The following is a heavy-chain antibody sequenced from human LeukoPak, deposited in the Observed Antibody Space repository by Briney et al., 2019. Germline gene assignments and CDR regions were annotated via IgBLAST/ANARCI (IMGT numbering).Heavy chain of an antibody. Sequence: GASVKVSCEASGYTFTDYYMHWVRQAPGQGLEWMGWMNPNNGGTNSLQKFQGRVTMTRDTSNNTAYMELGSLTYDDTAVYYCARAPWFGESLDYWGQGTLVTVSS. CDR1: GYTFTDYY. CDR2: MNPNNGGT. J-gene: IGHJ4*02. D-gene: IGHD3-10*01. V-gene: IGHV1-2*02. CDR3: ARAPWFGESLDY.